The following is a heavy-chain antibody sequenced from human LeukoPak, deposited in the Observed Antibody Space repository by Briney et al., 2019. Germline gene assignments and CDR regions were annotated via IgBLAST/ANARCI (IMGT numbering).Heavy chain of an antibody. D-gene: IGHD2-2*01. Sequence: SETLSLTCTVSGGSISSSSYYWGWIRQPPGKGLEWIGSIYYSGSTYYNPSLKSRVTISVDTSKNQFSLKLSSVTAADTAVYYCARTGAASTANYFDCWGQGTLVTVSS. CDR2: IYYSGST. CDR1: GGSISSSSYY. J-gene: IGHJ4*02. V-gene: IGHV4-39*01. CDR3: ARTGAASTANYFDC.